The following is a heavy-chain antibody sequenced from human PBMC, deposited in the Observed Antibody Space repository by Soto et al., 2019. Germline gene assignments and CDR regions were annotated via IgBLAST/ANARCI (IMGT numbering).Heavy chain of an antibody. D-gene: IGHD3-16*01. V-gene: IGHV1-69*01. J-gene: IGHJ4*02. CDR3: ARDEEDYVWGSYHDY. Sequence: QVQLVQSGAEVKKPGSSVKVSCKASGGTFSSYAISWVRQAPGQGLEWMGGIIPIFGTANYAQKFQGRVTITADEATSTDYMELSSLRSEDTAVYYWARDEEDYVWGSYHDYWGQGTLVTVSS. CDR1: GGTFSSYA. CDR2: IIPIFGTA.